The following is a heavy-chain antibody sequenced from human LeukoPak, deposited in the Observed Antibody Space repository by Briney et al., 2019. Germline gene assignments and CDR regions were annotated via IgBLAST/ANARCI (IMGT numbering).Heavy chain of an antibody. CDR2: IYYSGST. Sequence: SETLSLTCTVSGGSISSYYWSWIRQPPGKGLEWIGYIYYSGSTNYNPSLKSRVTISVDTSKNQFSLKLSSVTAADTAVYYCASSLWFGDQEYFQHWGQGTLVTVSS. V-gene: IGHV4-59*01. D-gene: IGHD3-10*01. CDR3: ASSLWFGDQEYFQH. J-gene: IGHJ1*01. CDR1: GGSISSYY.